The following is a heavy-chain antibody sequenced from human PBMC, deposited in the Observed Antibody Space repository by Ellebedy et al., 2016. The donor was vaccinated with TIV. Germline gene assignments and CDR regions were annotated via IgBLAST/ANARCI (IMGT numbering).Heavy chain of an antibody. CDR1: GGSTSSYY. CDR3: GWDCSSTSCRGGY. V-gene: IGHV4-59*08. D-gene: IGHD2-2*01. Sequence: MPSETLSLTCTVSGGSTSSYYWSWIRQPPGKGLEWIAYIYYGGSTNYNPSLKSRVTISVDTSKNHFSLKLSSVTAADTAVYYCGWDCSSTSCRGGYWGRGTLVTVSS. CDR2: IYYGGST. J-gene: IGHJ4*02.